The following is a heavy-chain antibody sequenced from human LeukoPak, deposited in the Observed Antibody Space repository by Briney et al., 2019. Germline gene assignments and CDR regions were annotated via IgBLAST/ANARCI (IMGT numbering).Heavy chain of an antibody. CDR2: ITGSGGST. D-gene: IGHD2-21*02. V-gene: IGHV3-23*01. CDR1: GFTFSSYA. Sequence: GGSLRLSCAASGFTFSSYAMSWVRQAPGKGLEWVSAITGSGGSTYYADSVEGRFTISRDNFKNMLYLQMDSLRAEDTALYYCAKNSPRYCGGDCPLDSWGQGTLVTVSS. CDR3: AKNSPRYCGGDCPLDS. J-gene: IGHJ4*02.